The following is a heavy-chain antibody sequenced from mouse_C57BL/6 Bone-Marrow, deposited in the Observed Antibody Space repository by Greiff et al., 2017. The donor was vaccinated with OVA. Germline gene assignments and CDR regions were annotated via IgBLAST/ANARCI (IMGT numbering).Heavy chain of an antibody. V-gene: IGHV1-15*01. CDR1: GYTFTDYE. J-gene: IGHJ3*01. CDR3: TIILRS. D-gene: IGHD1-1*01. Sequence: VQGVESGAELVRPGASVTLSCKASGYTFTDYEMHWVKQTPVHGLEWIGAIDPETGGTAYNQKFKGKAILTADKSSSTAYMELRSLTSEDSAVYYCTIILRSWGQGTLVTVSA. CDR2: IDPETGGT.